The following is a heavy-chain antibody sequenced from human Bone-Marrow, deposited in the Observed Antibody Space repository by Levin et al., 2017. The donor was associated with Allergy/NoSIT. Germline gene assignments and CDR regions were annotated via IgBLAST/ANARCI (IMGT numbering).Heavy chain of an antibody. V-gene: IGHV3-53*01. D-gene: IGHD3-10*01. CDR3: ARGWFGELLCH. Sequence: PGGSLRLSCAASGFTVSSNYMSWVRQAPGKGPEWVSVIYSGGSTYYADSVKGRFTISRDNSKNTLYLHMNSLRAEDTAVYYSARGWFGELLCHWGQGTLVTVSS. J-gene: IGHJ4*02. CDR2: IYSGGST. CDR1: GFTVSSNY.